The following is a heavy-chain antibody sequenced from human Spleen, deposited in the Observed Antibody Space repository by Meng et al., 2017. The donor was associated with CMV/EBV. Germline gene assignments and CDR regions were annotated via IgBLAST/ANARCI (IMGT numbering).Heavy chain of an antibody. D-gene: IGHD3-3*01. CDR2: ISSSSSYI. CDR3: ASYDFWSGSDY. J-gene: IGHJ4*02. Sequence: ETLSLTCAASGFAFRSYTMSWVRQAPGKGLEWVSSISSSSSYIYYADSVKGRFTSSRDNAKNSLYLQMNSLRAEDTAVYYCASYDFWSGSDYWGQGTLVTVSS. V-gene: IGHV3-21*01. CDR1: GFAFRSYT.